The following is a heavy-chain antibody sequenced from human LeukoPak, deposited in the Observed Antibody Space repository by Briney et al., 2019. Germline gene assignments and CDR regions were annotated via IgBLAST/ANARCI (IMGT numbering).Heavy chain of an antibody. CDR2: ISGSGGST. J-gene: IGHJ3*02. V-gene: IGHV3-23*01. CDR1: GFTFSSYA. D-gene: IGHD3-22*01. Sequence: GGSLRLSCAASGFTFSSYAVSWVRQAPGKGLEWVSSISGSGGSTYSADSVKGRFTISRDNSKNTLYLQMNSLRAEDTAVYYCAKDRDRGNYYDSSGYPILDAFDIWGQGTMVTVSS. CDR3: AKDRDRGNYYDSSGYPILDAFDI.